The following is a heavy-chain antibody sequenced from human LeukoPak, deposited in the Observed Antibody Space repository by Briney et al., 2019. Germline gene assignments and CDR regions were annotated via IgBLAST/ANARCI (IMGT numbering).Heavy chain of an antibody. CDR2: ISAYNGNT. D-gene: IGHD5-18*01. J-gene: IGHJ4*02. V-gene: IGHV1-18*01. CDR3: ARDDPDTAMVLTDY. Sequence: ASVKVSCKASGYTFTSYGISWVRQAPGQGLEWMGWISAYNGNTNYAQKLQGRVNMTTDTSTSTAYMELRSLRSDDTAVNYCARDDPDTAMVLTDYWGQGTLVTVSS. CDR1: GYTFTSYG.